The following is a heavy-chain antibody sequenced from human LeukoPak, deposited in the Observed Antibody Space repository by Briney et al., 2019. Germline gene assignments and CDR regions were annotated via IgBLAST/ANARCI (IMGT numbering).Heavy chain of an antibody. CDR3: AKDMELTLSYWYFDL. J-gene: IGHJ2*01. V-gene: IGHV3-9*01. CDR1: GFTFSSYA. CDR2: ISWNSGSI. D-gene: IGHD1-7*01. Sequence: GGSLRLSCAASGFTFSSYAMHWVRQAPGKGLEWVSGISWNSGSIGYADSVKGRFTISRDNAKNSLYLQMNSLRAEDTALYYCAKDMELTLSYWYFDLWGRGTLVTVSS.